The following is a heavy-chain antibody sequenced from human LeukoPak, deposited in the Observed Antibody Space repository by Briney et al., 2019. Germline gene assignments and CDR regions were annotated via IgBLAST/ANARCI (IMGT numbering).Heavy chain of an antibody. CDR3: AKEVRDSGSYRFDY. V-gene: IGHV3-30*18. J-gene: IGHJ4*02. CDR2: ISYDGSNK. D-gene: IGHD1-26*01. Sequence: GGSLRLSCAASGFTFSSYGMHWVRQAPGKGLEWVAVISYDGSNKYYADSVKGRFTISRDNSKNTLYLQMNSLRAEDTAVYYCAKEVRDSGSYRFDYWGQGTLVTVSS. CDR1: GFTFSSYG.